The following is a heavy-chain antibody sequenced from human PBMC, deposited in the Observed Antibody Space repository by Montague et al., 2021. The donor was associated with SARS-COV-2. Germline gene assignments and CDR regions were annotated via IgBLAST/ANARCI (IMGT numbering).Heavy chain of an antibody. Sequence: SLRLSCAASGFTFSNYDMNWVRQDPGKGPEWISYISTSAYTTSYAGSVKGRFTISRDNGKNSLYLQMNSLRVEDTAAYYCTRDYRSIVGDGLDIWGQGTKVTVSS. CDR2: ISTSAYTT. D-gene: IGHD3-16*02. V-gene: IGHV3-48*03. CDR3: TRDYRSIVGDGLDI. J-gene: IGHJ3*02. CDR1: GFTFSNYD.